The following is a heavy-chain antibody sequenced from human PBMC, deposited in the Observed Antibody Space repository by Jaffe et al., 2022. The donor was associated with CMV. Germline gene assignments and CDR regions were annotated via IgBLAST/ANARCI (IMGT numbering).Heavy chain of an antibody. CDR1: GFTFDDYA. CDR3: AKDLEMATMVYAFDI. J-gene: IGHJ3*02. CDR2: ISWNSGSI. V-gene: IGHV3-9*01. Sequence: EVQLVESGGGLVQPGRSLRLSCAASGFTFDDYAMHWVRQAPGKGLEWVSGISWNSGSIGYADSVKGRFTISRDNAKNSLYLQMNSLRAEDTALYYCAKDLEMATMVYAFDIWGQGTMVTVSS. D-gene: IGHD2-8*01.